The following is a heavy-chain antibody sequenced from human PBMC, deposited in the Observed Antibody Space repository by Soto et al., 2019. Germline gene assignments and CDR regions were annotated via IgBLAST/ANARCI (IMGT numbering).Heavy chain of an antibody. CDR1: GFTFSSYA. CDR2: ISGSGGST. Sequence: GGSLRLSCAASGFTFSSYAMSWVRQAPGKGLEWVSAISGSGGSTYYADSVKGRFTISRDNSKNTLYLQMNSLRAEDTAVYYCAKEGLIAARYYYYYYMDVWGKGTTVTVSS. V-gene: IGHV3-23*01. CDR3: AKEGLIAARYYYYYYMDV. D-gene: IGHD6-6*01. J-gene: IGHJ6*03.